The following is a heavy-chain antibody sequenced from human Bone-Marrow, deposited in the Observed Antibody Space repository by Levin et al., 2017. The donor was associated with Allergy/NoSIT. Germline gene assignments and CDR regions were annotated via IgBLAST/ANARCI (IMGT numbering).Heavy chain of an antibody. D-gene: IGHD1-26*01. CDR2: ISAYNGNT. V-gene: IGHV1-18*01. CDR1: GYTFTSYG. CDR3: ARDLRGSGSYYSDY. Sequence: ASVKVSCKASGYTFTSYGISWVRQAPGQGLEWMGWISAYNGNTNYAQKLQGRVTMTTDTSTSTAYMELRSLRSDDTAVYYCARDLRGSGSYYSDYWGQGTLVTVSS. J-gene: IGHJ4*02.